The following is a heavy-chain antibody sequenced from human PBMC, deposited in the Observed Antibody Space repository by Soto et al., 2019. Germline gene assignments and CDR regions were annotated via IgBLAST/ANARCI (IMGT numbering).Heavy chain of an antibody. D-gene: IGHD4-17*01. CDR3: ARVRDYGDYSLY. V-gene: IGHV3-48*02. Sequence: GASLRLSSAASGFTFSSYSMNWVRQAPGKGLEWVSYISSSSSTIYYADSVKGRFTISRDNAKNSLYLQMNSLRDEDTAVYYCARVRDYGDYSLYWGQGTLVTVSS. CDR2: ISSSSSTI. J-gene: IGHJ4*02. CDR1: GFTFSSYS.